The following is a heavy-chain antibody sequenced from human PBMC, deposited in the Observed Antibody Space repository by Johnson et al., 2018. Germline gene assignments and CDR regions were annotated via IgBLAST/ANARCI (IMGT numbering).Heavy chain of an antibody. J-gene: IGHJ1*01. CDR3: ARARYDTSGYSIQH. V-gene: IGHV1-69*01. CDR1: GYTFTSYY. D-gene: IGHD3-22*01. Sequence: QVQLVQSGAEVKKPGASVKVSCKASGYTFTSYYMHWVRQAPGQGLEWMGGIIPIFGTANYAQKFQGRVTITADESTSTAYMELSSLRSEDTAVYYCARARYDTSGYSIQHWGQGTLVTVSS. CDR2: IIPIFGTA.